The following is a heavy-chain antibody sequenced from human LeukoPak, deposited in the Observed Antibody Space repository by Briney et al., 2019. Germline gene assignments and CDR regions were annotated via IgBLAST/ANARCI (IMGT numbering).Heavy chain of an antibody. J-gene: IGHJ2*01. D-gene: IGHD3-16*02. CDR3: AKAGNSALRLGELSLHGSWVSYWYFDL. V-gene: IGHV3-23*01. CDR2: ISGSGGST. Sequence: GGSLRLSYAASGFTFSSYAMSWVRQAPGKGLEWVSAISGSGGSTYYVDSVKGRFTISRDNSKNTLYLQMNSLRAEDTAVYYCAKAGNSALRLGELSLHGSWVSYWYFDLWGRGTLVTVSS. CDR1: GFTFSSYA.